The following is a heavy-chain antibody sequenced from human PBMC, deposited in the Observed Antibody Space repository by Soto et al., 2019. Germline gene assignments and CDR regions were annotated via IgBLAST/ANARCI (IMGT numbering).Heavy chain of an antibody. CDR3: ATPVSDFWSGYPRPYYYYGMDV. J-gene: IGHJ6*02. Sequence: ASVKVSCKVSGYTLTELSMHWVRQAPGKGLEWMGGFDPEDGETIYAQKFQGRVTMTEDTSTDTAYMELSSLRSEDTVVYYCATPVSDFWSGYPRPYYYYGMDVWGQGTTVTVSS. CDR2: FDPEDGET. V-gene: IGHV1-24*01. D-gene: IGHD3-3*01. CDR1: GYTLTELS.